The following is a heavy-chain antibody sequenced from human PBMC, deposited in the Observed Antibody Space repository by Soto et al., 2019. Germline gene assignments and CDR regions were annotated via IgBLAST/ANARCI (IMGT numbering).Heavy chain of an antibody. D-gene: IGHD2-2*01. V-gene: IGHV1-69*04. CDR2: IIPILGIA. CDR3: ARDPPQIVVVPAAGRGHDAFDI. CDR1: GGTFSSYT. Sequence: GASVKVSCKASGGTFSSYTISWVRQAPGQGLEWMGRIIPILGIANYAQKFQGRVTITADKSTSTAYMELSSLRSEDTAVYYCARDPPQIVVVPAAGRGHDAFDIWGKGTMVTVSS. J-gene: IGHJ3*02.